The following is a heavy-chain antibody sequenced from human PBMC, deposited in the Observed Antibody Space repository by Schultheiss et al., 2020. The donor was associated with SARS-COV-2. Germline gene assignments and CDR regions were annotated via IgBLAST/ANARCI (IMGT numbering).Heavy chain of an antibody. CDR3: AREGLSGEIDY. CDR1: GGSISSSSYY. J-gene: IGHJ4*02. V-gene: IGHV4-31*03. CDR2: IYYSGST. D-gene: IGHD2/OR15-2a*01. Sequence: SETLSLTCTVSGGSISSSSYYWGWIRQSPGKGLEWIGYIYYSGSTYYNPSLKSRVTISVDTSKNQFSLKLSSVTAADTAVYYCAREGLSGEIDYWGQGTLVTVSS.